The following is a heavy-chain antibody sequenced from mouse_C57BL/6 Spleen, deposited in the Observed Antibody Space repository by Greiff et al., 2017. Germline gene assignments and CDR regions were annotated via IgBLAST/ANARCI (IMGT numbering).Heavy chain of an antibody. D-gene: IGHD1-3*01. CDR3: ARWSGRGDLDY. Sequence: QVQLQQPGAELVKPGASVKLSCKASGYTFTSYWMHWVNQRPGQGLEWIGEIDPSDSYTNYNQKFKGKATLTVDTPSSTAYMQLSSLTSDDSAVYYCARWSGRGDLDYWGEGTTLTVS. V-gene: IGHV1-50*01. CDR2: IDPSDSYT. J-gene: IGHJ2*01. CDR1: GYTFTSYW.